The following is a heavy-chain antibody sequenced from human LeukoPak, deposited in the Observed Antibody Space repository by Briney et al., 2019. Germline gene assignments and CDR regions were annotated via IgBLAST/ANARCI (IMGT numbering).Heavy chain of an antibody. J-gene: IGHJ4*02. CDR2: IYYSGST. CDR3: ARLSSGWFSG. Sequence: SETLSLTCTVSGGSISSYYWSWIRQPPGKGLEWIGYIYYSGSTNYNPSLKSRVTISVDTSKDQFSLKLSSVTATDTAVYYCARLSSGWFSGWGQGTLVTVSS. CDR1: GGSISSYY. V-gene: IGHV4-59*08. D-gene: IGHD6-13*01.